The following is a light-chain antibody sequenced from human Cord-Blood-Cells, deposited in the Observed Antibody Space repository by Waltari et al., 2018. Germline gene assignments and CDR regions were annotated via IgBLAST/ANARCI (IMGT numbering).Light chain of an antibody. Sequence: EIVLTQSPGTLSLSPGERATLSCRASQSVRSSYLAWYQQKPGQAPRLLIYGESSRATGIPDRFSGSGSGTDFTLTISRLEPEDFAVYYCQQYGSSPPLTFGQGTRLEIK. V-gene: IGKV3-20*01. CDR3: QQYGSSPPLT. J-gene: IGKJ5*01. CDR2: GES. CDR1: QSVRSSY.